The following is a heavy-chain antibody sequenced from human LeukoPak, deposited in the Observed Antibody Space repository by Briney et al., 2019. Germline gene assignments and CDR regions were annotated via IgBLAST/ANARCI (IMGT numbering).Heavy chain of an antibody. D-gene: IGHD4-17*01. J-gene: IGHJ3*02. CDR1: GGTFSSYA. Sequence: SVNVSCKASGGTFSSYAISWVRQAPGQGLEWMGGIIPVFGTANYAQKFQGRVTITADKSTSTAYMELSSMRSEDTAVYYCARERSTSSKANAAFDIWGQGTMVTVSS. CDR3: ARERSTSSKANAAFDI. CDR2: IIPVFGTA. V-gene: IGHV1-69*06.